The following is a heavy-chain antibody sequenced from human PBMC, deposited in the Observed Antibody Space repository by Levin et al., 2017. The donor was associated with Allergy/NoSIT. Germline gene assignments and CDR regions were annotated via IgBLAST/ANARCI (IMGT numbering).Heavy chain of an antibody. J-gene: IGHJ2*01. D-gene: IGHD3-22*01. V-gene: IGHV4-59*01. Sequence: SQTLSLTCTVSGGSISSYYWSWIRQPPGKGLEWIGYIYYSGSTNYNPSLKSRVTISVDTSKNQFSLKLSSVTAADTAVYYCARASSFAITMIVVAYPSWYFDLWGRGTLVTVSS. CDR2: IYYSGST. CDR3: ARASSFAITMIVVAYPSWYFDL. CDR1: GGSISSYY.